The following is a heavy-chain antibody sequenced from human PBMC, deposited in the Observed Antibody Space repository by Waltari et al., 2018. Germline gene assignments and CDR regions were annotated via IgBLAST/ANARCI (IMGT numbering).Heavy chain of an antibody. CDR2: INHSGST. CDR3: AGAFSRFIVVVPAASRGGWFDP. Sequence: QVQLQQWGAGLLKPSETLSLTCAVYGGYFSGYYWSWIRQPTGKGLEWIGEINHSGSTNSNPSLKGRVTRSVDTSKNQFSLKLSSVTAADTAVYYCAGAFSRFIVVVPAASRGGWFDPWGQGTLVTASS. J-gene: IGHJ5*02. D-gene: IGHD2-2*01. CDR1: GGYFSGYY. V-gene: IGHV4-34*01.